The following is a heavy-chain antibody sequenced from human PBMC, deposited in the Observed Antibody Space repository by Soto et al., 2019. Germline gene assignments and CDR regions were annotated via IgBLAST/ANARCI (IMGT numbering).Heavy chain of an antibody. V-gene: IGHV3-7*01. D-gene: IGHD1-20*01. Sequence: EVQLVESGGGLVQPGGSLRLSCVASGFTFSAYWMSWVRQTPGKGLEWVANIKHDGSEKYYVDSVKGRFTISRDNAKNSLFLEMNSLRAEDTAVFYCAIITRGFSMDVWGQGTTVTVSS. CDR2: IKHDGSEK. CDR3: AIITRGFSMDV. J-gene: IGHJ6*02. CDR1: GFTFSAYW.